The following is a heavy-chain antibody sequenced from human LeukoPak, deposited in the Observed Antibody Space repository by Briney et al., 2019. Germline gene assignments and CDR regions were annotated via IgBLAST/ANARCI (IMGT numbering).Heavy chain of an antibody. Sequence: KPGGSLRLSCAASGLTFSNAWMSWVRQAPGKGLEWDARIKSKTGGETSDYSAPVKGIFTSSRDDSKNPLYLQMNSLKTEDAAVYYCTTVRITIFGLVIIRPGYWGQGTLVTVSS. V-gene: IGHV3-15*01. CDR2: IKSKTGGETS. CDR3: TTVRITIFGLVIIRPGY. J-gene: IGHJ4*02. D-gene: IGHD3-3*01. CDR1: GLTFSNAW.